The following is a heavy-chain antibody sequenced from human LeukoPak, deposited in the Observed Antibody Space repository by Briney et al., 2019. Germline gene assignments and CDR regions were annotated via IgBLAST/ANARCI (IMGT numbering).Heavy chain of an antibody. CDR3: ARDLDSSSWYFGY. CDR2: IYYSGST. V-gene: IGHV4-59*01. J-gene: IGHJ4*02. D-gene: IGHD6-13*01. CDR1: GGSISSYY. Sequence: PSETLSLTCTVSGGSISSYYWSWIRQPPGKGLEWIGYIYYSGSTNYTPSLKSRVTISVDTSKNQFSLKLSSVTAADTAVYYCARDLDSSSWYFGYWGQGTLVTVSS.